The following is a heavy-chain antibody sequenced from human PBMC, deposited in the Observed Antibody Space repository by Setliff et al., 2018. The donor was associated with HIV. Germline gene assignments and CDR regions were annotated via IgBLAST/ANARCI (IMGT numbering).Heavy chain of an antibody. CDR3: ARGRYRSRWYASDHYYIDV. D-gene: IGHD6-13*01. Sequence: SETLSLTCTVSGGSISSSSYYWGWIRQPPGKGLQWIGSIYYRGSTYYNPSLKSRVTISVDTSKNQFSLKLRSVTASDTALYYCARGRYRSRWYASDHYYIDVWGKGTTVTVSS. CDR2: IYYRGST. V-gene: IGHV4-39*01. J-gene: IGHJ6*03. CDR1: GGSISSSSYY.